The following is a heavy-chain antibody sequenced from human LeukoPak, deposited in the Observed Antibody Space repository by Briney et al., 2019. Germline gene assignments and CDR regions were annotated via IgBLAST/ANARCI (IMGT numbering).Heavy chain of an antibody. J-gene: IGHJ6*03. CDR3: ATRASSSPDMDV. D-gene: IGHD6-6*01. V-gene: IGHV1-69-2*01. CDR1: GYTFTDYY. CDR2: VDPEDGET. Sequence: ASVKVSCKVSGYTFTDYYMYWVQQAPGKGLEWMGPVDPEDGETIYAEKFQGRVTITADTSTDTAYMELSSLRSEDTAVYYCATRASSSPDMDVWGKGTTVTVSS.